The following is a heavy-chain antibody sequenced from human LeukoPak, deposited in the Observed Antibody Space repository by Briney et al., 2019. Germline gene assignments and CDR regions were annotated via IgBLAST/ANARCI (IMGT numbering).Heavy chain of an antibody. J-gene: IGHJ4*02. CDR1: GFTFSSYS. V-gene: IGHV3-48*01. Sequence: GGSLRLSCAASGFTFSSYSMNWVRQAPGKGLEWVSYISSSSSTIYYADSVKGRFTISRDNAKNSLYLQMNSLRAEDTAVYHCARDGGKSGSYEFDYWGQGTLVTVSS. CDR3: ARDGGKSGSYEFDY. D-gene: IGHD1-26*01. CDR2: ISSSSSTI.